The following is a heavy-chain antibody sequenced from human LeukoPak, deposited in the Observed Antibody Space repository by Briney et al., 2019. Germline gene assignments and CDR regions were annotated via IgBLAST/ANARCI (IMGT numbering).Heavy chain of an antibody. Sequence: SVKVSCKASGYTFTSYYMHWVRQAPGQGLEWMGRIIPILGIANYAQKFQGRVTITADKSTSTAYMELSSLRSEDTAVYYCARETALEHDAFDIWGQGTMVTVSS. CDR3: ARETALEHDAFDI. V-gene: IGHV1-69*04. J-gene: IGHJ3*02. CDR1: GYTFTSYY. D-gene: IGHD3-3*01. CDR2: IIPILGIA.